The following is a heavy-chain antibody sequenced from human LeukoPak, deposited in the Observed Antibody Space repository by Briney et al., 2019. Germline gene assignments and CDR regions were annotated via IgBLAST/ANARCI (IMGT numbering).Heavy chain of an antibody. Sequence: GGSLRLSCAASGFTFSYYWMSWVRQAPGKGLEWVASIKQDGSEKYYVDSVKGRFTISRDNAKDSLYLQMNSLRAEDTAMYYCARDSIAPLTNDAFDIWGQGTMVTVSS. CDR1: GFTFSYYW. J-gene: IGHJ3*02. CDR3: ARDSIAPLTNDAFDI. CDR2: IKQDGSEK. V-gene: IGHV3-7*04. D-gene: IGHD2-8*01.